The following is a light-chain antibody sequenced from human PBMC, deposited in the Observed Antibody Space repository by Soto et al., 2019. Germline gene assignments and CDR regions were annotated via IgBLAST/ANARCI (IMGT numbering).Light chain of an antibody. CDR3: SSYTSISTSV. J-gene: IGLJ1*01. V-gene: IGLV2-14*01. CDR1: SSDVGGYNY. CDR2: EVS. Sequence: QSVLTQPATLSGSPRQSITISCTGTSSDVGGYNYVSWYQQHPGKAPKLMIYEVSNRPSGVSNRFSGSKSGNTASLSISGLQAEDESDYYCSSYTSISTSVFGTGTKVTVL.